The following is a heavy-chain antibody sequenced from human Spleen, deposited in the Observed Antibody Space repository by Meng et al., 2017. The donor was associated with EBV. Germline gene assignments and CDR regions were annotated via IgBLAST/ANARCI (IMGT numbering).Heavy chain of an antibody. D-gene: IGHD2/OR15-2a*01. CDR1: GGFFSGYY. CDR2: INHSGST. J-gene: IGHJ4*02. CDR3: ARDRNGDFLYSFHY. Sequence: QLPQVGRGLFEPSETLSLTCVVYGGFFSGYYWSRIRQPPGKGLEWIGEINHSGSTNYNPSLKSRVTISVDTSKNQLSLSLSSVTAADTAMYYCARDRNGDFLYSFHYWGQGTLVTVSS. V-gene: IGHV4-34*01.